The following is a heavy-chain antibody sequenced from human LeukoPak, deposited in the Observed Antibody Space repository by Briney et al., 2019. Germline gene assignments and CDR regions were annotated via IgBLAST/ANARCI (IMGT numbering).Heavy chain of an antibody. V-gene: IGHV3-21*01. CDR2: ISSSSSYI. Sequence: PGGSLRLSCAASGFTFSSYSMNWVRQAPGKGLEWVSSISSSSSYIYYADSVKGRFTISRDNAKNSLYLQMNSLRAEDTAVYYCARGNYMRTYYHFMDVWGKGTTVTVSS. D-gene: IGHD1-7*01. J-gene: IGHJ6*03. CDR3: ARGNYMRTYYHFMDV. CDR1: GFTFSSYS.